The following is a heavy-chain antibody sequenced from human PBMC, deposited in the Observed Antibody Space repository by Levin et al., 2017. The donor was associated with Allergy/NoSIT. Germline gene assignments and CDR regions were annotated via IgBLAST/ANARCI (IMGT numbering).Heavy chain of an antibody. Sequence: GGSLRLSCAASGFRFDRYDMNWVRQAPGKGLEWISTIIDDGDTTYYADSVRGRFTISRDNSKNTLYLHMNSLRADDTAIYFCVKEAGPGIRVQSHFDFWGQGTLVTVSS. CDR3: VKEAGPGIRVQSHFDF. D-gene: IGHD6-19*01. V-gene: IGHV3-23*01. CDR2: IIDDGDTT. CDR1: GFRFDRYD. J-gene: IGHJ4*02.